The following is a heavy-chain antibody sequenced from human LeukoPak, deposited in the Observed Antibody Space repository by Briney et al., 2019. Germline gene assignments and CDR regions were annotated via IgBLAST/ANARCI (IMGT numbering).Heavy chain of an antibody. CDR3: TTAIPAALDY. D-gene: IGHD2-2*01. J-gene: IGHJ4*02. CDR1: GFTVSSNY. CDR2: IKSKTDGGTT. Sequence: GGSLRLSCAASGFTVSSNYMSWVRQAPGKGLEWVGRIKSKTDGGTTDYAAPVKGRFTISRDDSKNTLYLQMNSLKTEDTAVYYCTTAIPAALDYWGQGTLVTVSS. V-gene: IGHV3-15*01.